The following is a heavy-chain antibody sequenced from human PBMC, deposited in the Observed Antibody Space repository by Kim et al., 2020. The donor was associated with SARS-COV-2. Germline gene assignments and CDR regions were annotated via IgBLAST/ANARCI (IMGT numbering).Heavy chain of an antibody. V-gene: IGHV1-3*01. J-gene: IGHJ3*02. Sequence: FQGRVTITRDTSASTAYMELSSLRSEDTAVYYCALLNYYDSSGYLDAFDIWGQGTMVTVSS. CDR3: ALLNYYDSSGYLDAFDI. D-gene: IGHD3-22*01.